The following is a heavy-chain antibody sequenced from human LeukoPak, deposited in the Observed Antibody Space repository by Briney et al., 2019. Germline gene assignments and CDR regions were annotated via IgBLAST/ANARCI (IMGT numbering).Heavy chain of an antibody. CDR1: GFTFRNFG. CDR2: ISSDGNNK. V-gene: IGHV3-30*03. Sequence: PGRSLRLSCVASGFTFRNFGMYWVRQAPGKGLEWVAVISSDGNNKYYGDSVKGRFTISRDNSQDTLYVQMNSLRAEDTAVYYCARGRGTYRNTFDIWGQGTMVTVSS. CDR3: ARGRGTYRNTFDI. J-gene: IGHJ3*02. D-gene: IGHD1-14*01.